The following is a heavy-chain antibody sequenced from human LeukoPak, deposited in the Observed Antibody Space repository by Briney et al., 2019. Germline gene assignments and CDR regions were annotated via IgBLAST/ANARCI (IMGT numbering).Heavy chain of an antibody. CDR1: GYTFTSYG. J-gene: IGHJ4*02. V-gene: IGHV1-18*01. Sequence: ASVKVSCKASGYTFTSYGISWVRQAPGQGLEWMGWISAYNGNTNYAQKLQGRVTMTTDTSTSTAYMELRSLRSDDTAVYYCARDYHDSSGSSSFDYWGQGTLVTVSS. CDR3: ARDYHDSSGSSSFDY. D-gene: IGHD3-22*01. CDR2: ISAYNGNT.